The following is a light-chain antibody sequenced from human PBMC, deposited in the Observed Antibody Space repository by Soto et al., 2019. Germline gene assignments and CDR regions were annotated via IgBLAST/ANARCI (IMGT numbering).Light chain of an antibody. CDR3: QCYDSALWGYV. Sequence: QSVLTQPPSVSEAPGQRVTISCTGSSSNIGAGYEAHWYQQVPGTAPKLLIYENNNRPSGVPDRFSGSKSGASASLAITGRQAENKAVYYCQCYDSALWGYVFGTGPKVPS. CDR2: ENN. CDR1: SSNIGAGYE. V-gene: IGLV1-40*01. J-gene: IGLJ1*01.